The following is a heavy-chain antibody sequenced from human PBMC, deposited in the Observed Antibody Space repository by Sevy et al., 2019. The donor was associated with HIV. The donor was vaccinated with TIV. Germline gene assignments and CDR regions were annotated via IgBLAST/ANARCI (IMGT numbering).Heavy chain of an antibody. CDR3: GRRDIYSSPPAGMDV. CDR2: IKQDGSEQ. J-gene: IGHJ6*02. V-gene: IGHV3-7*03. Sequence: GGSLRLSCTASEFTFSYYWMTWVRQAPGKGLEWVANIKQDGSEQYYVDSVKGRFTISRDNAKNSLYLQMNSLRAEDTALFYWGRRDIYSSPPAGMDVWGQGTTVIVSS. CDR1: EFTFSYYW. D-gene: IGHD3-22*01.